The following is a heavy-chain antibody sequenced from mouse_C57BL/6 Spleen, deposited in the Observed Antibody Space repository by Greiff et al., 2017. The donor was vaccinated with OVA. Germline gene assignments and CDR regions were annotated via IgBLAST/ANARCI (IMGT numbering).Heavy chain of an antibody. Sequence: EVQLQQSGGGLVQPGGSMKLSCAASGFTFSDAWMDWVRQSPEKGLEWVAEIRNKANNHATYYAESVKGRFTISRDDSKSSVYLQMNSLRAEDTGIYYCTRNYYGSEGYFDVWGTGTTVTVSS. D-gene: IGHD1-1*01. CDR3: TRNYYGSEGYFDV. V-gene: IGHV6-6*01. CDR2: IRNKANNHAT. J-gene: IGHJ1*03. CDR1: GFTFSDAW.